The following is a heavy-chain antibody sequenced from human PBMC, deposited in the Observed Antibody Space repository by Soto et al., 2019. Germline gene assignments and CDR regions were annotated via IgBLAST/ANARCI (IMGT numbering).Heavy chain of an antibody. D-gene: IGHD3-10*01. CDR2: ISDDANNK. CDR3: ERDHFASGTAHHFDY. J-gene: IGHJ4*01. V-gene: IGHV3-30-3*01. CDR1: GFTFSSFA. Sequence: GGSLRLSCTTSGFTFSSFAMYWVRQAPGKGLEWVAIISDDANNKYYADSVKGRFTISRDNSKNTLYLQMNSLTPEDTALYYCERDHFASGTAHHFDYWGHGTLVTVSS.